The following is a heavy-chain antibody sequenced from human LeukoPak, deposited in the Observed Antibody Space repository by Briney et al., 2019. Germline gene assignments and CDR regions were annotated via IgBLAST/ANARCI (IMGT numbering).Heavy chain of an antibody. D-gene: IGHD5-18*01. CDR1: VFTLSSYA. CDR3: ARGVDTAMSLDP. V-gene: IGHV3-30*04. CDR2: ISYDGSKK. Sequence: PGRALRLSCAASVFTLSSYAMHRVRQAPGKGLEWVAVISYDGSKKYYADSVSGRFTIYRDNSKNTLYLQMNSRRAEDTAVYYCARGVDTAMSLDPWGRGPLVSVFS. J-gene: IGHJ5*02.